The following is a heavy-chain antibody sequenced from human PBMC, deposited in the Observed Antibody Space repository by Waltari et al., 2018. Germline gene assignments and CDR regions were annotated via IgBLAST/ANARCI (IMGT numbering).Heavy chain of an antibody. CDR2: ITVNDAT. D-gene: IGHD1-20*01. V-gene: IGHV3-23*01. CDR3: AKPFYNWDDPLDS. J-gene: IGHJ4*02. CDR1: GITFHKYA. Sequence: EVQLLESGGGLVQPGGSLRLSCGVYGITFHKYAIIWVRRAPGTGLQWVAAITVNDATYHADSVKGRFTMSRDTSKDTVFLQMNSLRAEDTALYYCAKPFYNWDDPLDSWGQGTLVTVSS.